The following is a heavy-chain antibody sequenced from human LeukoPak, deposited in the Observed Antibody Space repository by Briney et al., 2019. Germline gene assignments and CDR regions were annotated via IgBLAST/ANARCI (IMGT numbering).Heavy chain of an antibody. V-gene: IGHV3-30*03. CDR2: IKYDGSKK. D-gene: IGHD5-12*01. Sequence: GGSLRLSCAASGFSFNDYNMHWGRQAPGKGMEWVAVIKYDGSKKYYTDSVKGRFTISRDNAKNSLYLQMNSLRAEDTAVYYCAREGVIIVATIGGRGYYMDVWGKGTTVTVSS. CDR1: GFSFNDYN. CDR3: AREGVIIVATIGGRGYYMDV. J-gene: IGHJ6*03.